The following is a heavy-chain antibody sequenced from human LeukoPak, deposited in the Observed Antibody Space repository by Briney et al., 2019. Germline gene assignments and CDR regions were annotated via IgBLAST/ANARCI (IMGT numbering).Heavy chain of an antibody. CDR3: AKDPSSGWLGFDY. Sequence: GGSLRLSCAASGFTFSSYTMSWVRQAPGEGLEWVAVISYDGSNKYYADSVKGRFTISRDNSKNTLYLQMNSLRAEDTAVYYRAKDPSSGWLGFDYWGQGTLVTVSS. V-gene: IGHV3-30*18. CDR1: GFTFSSYT. D-gene: IGHD6-19*01. J-gene: IGHJ4*02. CDR2: ISYDGSNK.